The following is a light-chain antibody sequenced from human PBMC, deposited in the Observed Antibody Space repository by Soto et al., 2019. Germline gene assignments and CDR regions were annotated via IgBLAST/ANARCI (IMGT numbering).Light chain of an antibody. J-gene: IGLJ3*02. Sequence: QSALTQPASVSGSPGQAITISCTGTSNDVGGYNYVSWYQQHPGKAPKLFIYGVIDRPSGVSNRFSGSKSGNAASLTISGLQPEDEADYYCSSYTSSYTWVFGGGTTRTVL. CDR1: SNDVGGYNY. CDR2: GVI. V-gene: IGLV2-14*03. CDR3: SSYTSSYTWV.